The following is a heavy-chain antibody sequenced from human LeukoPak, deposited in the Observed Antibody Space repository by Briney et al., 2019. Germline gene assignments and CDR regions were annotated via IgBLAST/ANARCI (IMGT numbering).Heavy chain of an antibody. CDR1: GYTFTSYY. CDR3: ATGGHVRVYVSSAYYGHY. D-gene: IGHD3-22*01. CDR2: INPNRGST. V-gene: IGHV1-46*01. Sequence: ASVTVSCKASGYTFTSYYMYWVRQAPGQGLEWMGIINPNRGSTNYAQKFQGRVTMTRDMSTSTVYMELSSLRSEDTAVYYCATGGHVRVYVSSAYYGHYWGQGTLVTVSS. J-gene: IGHJ4*02.